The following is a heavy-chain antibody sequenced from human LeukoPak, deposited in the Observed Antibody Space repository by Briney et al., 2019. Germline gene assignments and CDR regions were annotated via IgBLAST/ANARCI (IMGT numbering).Heavy chain of an antibody. CDR2: TNWNGGST. Sequence: GGSLRLSCAASGFTFDDYGMSWVRQAPGKGLEWVSGTNWNGGSTSYADSVKGRFTISRNNAKNSLYPQMNSLRVEDTALYHCARGPANHYGMDVWGQGTTVTVSS. CDR1: GFTFDDYG. CDR3: ARGPANHYGMDV. V-gene: IGHV3-20*01. J-gene: IGHJ6*02. D-gene: IGHD4/OR15-4a*01.